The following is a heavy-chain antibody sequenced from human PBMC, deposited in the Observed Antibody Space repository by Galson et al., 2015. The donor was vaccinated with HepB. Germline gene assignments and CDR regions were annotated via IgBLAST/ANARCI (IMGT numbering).Heavy chain of an antibody. CDR1: GFIFSNYG. J-gene: IGHJ4*02. D-gene: IGHD1-26*01. V-gene: IGHV3-30*18. CDR3: AKGRWELGEFGIGYFDY. CDR2: TSYGGSNK. Sequence: SLRLSCAASGFIFSNYGMHWVRQAPGKGLEWVAVTSYGGSNKYYADSVKGRFTISRDNSKNTLSLQMNSLRAEDTAVYYCAKGRWELGEFGIGYFDYWGQGTLVTVSS.